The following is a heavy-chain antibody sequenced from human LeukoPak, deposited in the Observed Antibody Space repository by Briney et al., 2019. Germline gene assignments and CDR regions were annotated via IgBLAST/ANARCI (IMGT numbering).Heavy chain of an antibody. CDR1: GFTFRSYA. V-gene: IGHV3-23*01. CDR2: ISNSGDTT. Sequence: QPGGSLRLSCAASGFTFRSYAMNWVRQAPGKGLEWVSGISNSGDTTYYADSVKGRFSISRDNSKNTLYLPMDSLRAEDTAVYYCAIGWELHRFGYWGQGTLVTVSS. J-gene: IGHJ4*02. D-gene: IGHD1-26*01. CDR3: AIGWELHRFGY.